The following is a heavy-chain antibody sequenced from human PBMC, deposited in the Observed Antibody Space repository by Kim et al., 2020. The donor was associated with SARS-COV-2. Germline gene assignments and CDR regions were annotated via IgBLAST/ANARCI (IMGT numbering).Heavy chain of an antibody. V-gene: IGHV3-23*01. J-gene: IGHJ4*02. Sequence: GRFTSSRDNSKNTLYLQMNSLRAEDTAVYYCAKDREYYDFWSGIGYYVDYWGQGTLVTVSS. CDR3: AKDREYYDFWSGIGYYVDY. D-gene: IGHD3-3*01.